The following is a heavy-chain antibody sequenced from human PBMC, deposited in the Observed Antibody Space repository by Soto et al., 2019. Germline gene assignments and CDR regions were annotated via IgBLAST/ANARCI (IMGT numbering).Heavy chain of an antibody. CDR2: IYHSGST. V-gene: IGHV4-31*03. CDR1: GGSITSGGIY. Sequence: QVKLQESGPGLVQPAQTLSLSCTVSGGSITSGGIYWSWLRQHPRQGLEWIGYIYHSGSTTYNPSLTSRVTISVDTSNNQFYLSVTSLTVADTAVYYCARFNSRSGTEYFDYWGQGTLVTVSS. D-gene: IGHD6-19*01. CDR3: ARFNSRSGTEYFDY. J-gene: IGHJ4*02.